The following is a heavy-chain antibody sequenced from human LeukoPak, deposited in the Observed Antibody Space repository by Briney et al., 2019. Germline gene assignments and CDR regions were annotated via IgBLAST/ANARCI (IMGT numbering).Heavy chain of an antibody. D-gene: IGHD3-22*01. J-gene: IGHJ1*01. Sequence: SETLSLTCTVSGYSISSGYYWGWIRQPPGKGLEWIGDIYYSGSTYYNPSLKRRVTISIDTSKNQFSLNLRSVTAADTAVYYCARRRYYDSSGFLDWGQGTPVTVSS. V-gene: IGHV4-38-2*02. CDR2: IYYSGST. CDR1: GYSISSGYY. CDR3: ARRRYYDSSGFLD.